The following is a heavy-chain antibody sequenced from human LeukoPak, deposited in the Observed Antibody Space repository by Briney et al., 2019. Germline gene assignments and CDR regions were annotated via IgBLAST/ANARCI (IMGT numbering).Heavy chain of an antibody. D-gene: IGHD3-22*01. V-gene: IGHV4-30-2*01. CDR1: GDSISSGGYY. CDR2: IYQSGTT. J-gene: IGHJ2*01. CDR3: ARDPDYYDSSGSSGYFDL. Sequence: SQTLSLTCTVSGDSISSGGYYWNWIRQPPGKGLEWIGYIYQSGTTYYYPSLKSQVTISIDRSKNHFSLKLSSVTAADTAVYYCARDPDYYDSSGSSGYFDLWGRGTLVTVSS.